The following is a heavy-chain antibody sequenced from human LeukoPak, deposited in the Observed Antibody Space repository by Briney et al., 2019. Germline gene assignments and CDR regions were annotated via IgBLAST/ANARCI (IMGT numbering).Heavy chain of an antibody. D-gene: IGHD1-14*01. V-gene: IGHV5-51*01. CDR3: ARSSGTYSDAFDI. J-gene: IGHJ3*02. Sequence: GESLKISCKGSGYSFTTYWIGWVRQLPGKGLEWLGILYPRDSDTRYSPSFQGQVTISADKSVSTAYLQRGSLKASDTAMYYCARSSGTYSDAFDIWGQGTMVTVSS. CDR1: GYSFTTYW. CDR2: LYPRDSDT.